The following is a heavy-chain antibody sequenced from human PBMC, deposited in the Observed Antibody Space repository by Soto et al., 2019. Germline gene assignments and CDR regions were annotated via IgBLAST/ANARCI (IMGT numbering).Heavy chain of an antibody. V-gene: IGHV4-31*03. J-gene: IGHJ4*02. Sequence: QVQLQESGPGLVKPSQTLSLTCTVSGGSISSGGYYWSWIRQHPGKGLEWIGYIYYSGSTYYNPSLKSRVTISVDTSKNQFSLKLSSVTAADTAVYYCARGCFNGDYLAVDFDYWGQGTLVIVSS. D-gene: IGHD4-17*01. CDR1: GGSISSGGYY. CDR2: IYYSGST. CDR3: ARGCFNGDYLAVDFDY.